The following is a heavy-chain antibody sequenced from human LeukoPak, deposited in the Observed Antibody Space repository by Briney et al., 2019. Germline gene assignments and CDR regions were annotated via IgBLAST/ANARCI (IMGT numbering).Heavy chain of an antibody. CDR3: ARSQMTRVTENYFDY. CDR2: ISGSGGST. D-gene: IGHD4-17*01. J-gene: IGHJ4*02. CDR1: GFTFSSYA. V-gene: IGHV3-23*01. Sequence: GGSLRLSCAASGFTFSSYAMSWVRQAPGKGLEWVSAISGSGGSTYYADSVKGRFTISRDNSKNTLYLQMNSLRAEDTALYYCARSQMTRVTENYFDYWGQGTLVTVSS.